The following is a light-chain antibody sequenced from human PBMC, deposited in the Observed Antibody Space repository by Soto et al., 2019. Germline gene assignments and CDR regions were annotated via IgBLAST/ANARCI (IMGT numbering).Light chain of an antibody. CDR1: QGISTW. CDR3: QQYHRHWT. V-gene: IGKV1-5*01. Sequence: DIQMTQSPSTLSASVGDRVSISCRASQGISTWLAWYQQKPGKAPKLLISDTSILESGVPSRFSGSGSGTEFTLTISRLQPDDFATYFCQQYHRHWTFGQGTKVEIK. CDR2: DTS. J-gene: IGKJ1*01.